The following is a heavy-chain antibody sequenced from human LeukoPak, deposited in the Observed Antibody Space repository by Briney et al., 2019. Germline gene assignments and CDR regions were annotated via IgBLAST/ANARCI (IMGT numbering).Heavy chain of an antibody. V-gene: IGHV3-9*01. J-gene: IGHJ4*02. CDR3: AKDMVAVAGRGGFDY. D-gene: IGHD6-19*01. Sequence: PGGSLRLSCAASGFTFDDYAMHWVRQAPGKGLEWVSGISWNSGSIGYADSVKGRFTISRDNAKNSLYLQMNSLRAEDTALYYCAKDMVAVAGRGGFDYWGQGTLATVSS. CDR2: ISWNSGSI. CDR1: GFTFDDYA.